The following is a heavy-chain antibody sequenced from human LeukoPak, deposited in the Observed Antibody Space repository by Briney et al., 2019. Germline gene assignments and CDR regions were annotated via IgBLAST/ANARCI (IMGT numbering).Heavy chain of an antibody. D-gene: IGHD6-13*01. J-gene: IGHJ3*02. CDR1: GGSISSYY. CDR3: ARASAAADAFDI. Sequence: PSETLSLTCTVSGGSISSYYWSWIRQPPGKGLEWIGYIYYSGSTNYNPSLKSRVTISVDTSKNQFSLKLSSVTAADTAVYYCARASAAADAFDIWGQGTMVTVSS. CDR2: IYYSGST. V-gene: IGHV4-59*01.